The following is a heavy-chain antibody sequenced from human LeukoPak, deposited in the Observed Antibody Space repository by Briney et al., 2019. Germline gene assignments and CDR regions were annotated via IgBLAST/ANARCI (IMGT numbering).Heavy chain of an antibody. CDR2: IYTSGST. CDR3: AREGYYGSGSYYTPRHNWFDP. CDR1: GGSISSGTYY. Sequence: SETLSLTCSVSGGSISSGTYYWGWIRQPAGKGLEWIGHIYTSGSTSYNPSLQSRVSISVDTSKNQFSLKLSSVTAADTAVYYCAREGYYGSGSYYTPRHNWFDPWGQGTLVTVSS. D-gene: IGHD3-10*01. J-gene: IGHJ5*02. V-gene: IGHV4-61*09.